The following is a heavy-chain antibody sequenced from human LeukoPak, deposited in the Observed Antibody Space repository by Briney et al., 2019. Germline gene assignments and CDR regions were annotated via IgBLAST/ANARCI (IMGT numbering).Heavy chain of an antibody. CDR3: ARDFGYPRGYYYGMDV. V-gene: IGHV3-9*01. CDR1: GFTFDDYA. J-gene: IGHJ6*02. CDR2: ISWNRGSI. Sequence: GGSLRLSCAASGFTFDDYAMHWVRQAPGKGLEWVSGISWNRGSIGYADSVKGRFTISRDNAKNSLYLQMNSLRAEDTAVYYCARDFGYPRGYYYGMDVWGQGTTVTVSS. D-gene: IGHD3-16*01.